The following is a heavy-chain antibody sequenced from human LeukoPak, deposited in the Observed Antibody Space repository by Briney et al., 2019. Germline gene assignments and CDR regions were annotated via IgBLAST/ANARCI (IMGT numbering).Heavy chain of an antibody. CDR1: GGSFSGYY. CDR2: INHSGST. CDR3: ARDTYNWNVDAFDP. V-gene: IGHV4-34*01. D-gene: IGHD1-20*01. Sequence: PSETLSLTCAVYGGSFSGYYWSWIRQPPGKGLEWIGEINHSGSTDYNPSLKSRVTISIDKSKNHFSLKLTSVTAADTAIYYCARDTYNWNVDAFDPWGQGTLVTVSS. J-gene: IGHJ5*02.